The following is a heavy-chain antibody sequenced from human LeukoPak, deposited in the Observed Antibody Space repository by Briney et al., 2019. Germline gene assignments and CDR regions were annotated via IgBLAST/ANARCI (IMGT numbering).Heavy chain of an antibody. Sequence: GGSLRPSCAASGFTVSSYWMSWVRQAPGKGLEWVANIKQDGSQKYYVDSVKGRFNISRDNDKNSLSLQMNRLRAEDTAVYYCARAPYCIGGSCRFDYWGQGTLVTVSS. CDR2: IKQDGSQK. J-gene: IGHJ4*02. CDR3: ARAPYCIGGSCRFDY. V-gene: IGHV3-7*03. D-gene: IGHD2-15*01. CDR1: GFTVSSYW.